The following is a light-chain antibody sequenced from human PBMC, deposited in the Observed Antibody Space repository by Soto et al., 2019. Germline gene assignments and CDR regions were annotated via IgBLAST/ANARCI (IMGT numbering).Light chain of an antibody. CDR2: DAS. CDR1: QNINNW. V-gene: IGKV1-5*01. Sequence: DIQMTQSPSTLSASVGDRVTITCRASQNINNWLAWYQQKPGKAPKFLIYDASKLESGVPSRFSGNGSGIEFTLTISSLQPDDFAPYYCQQYKSYRTFGQGAKVEIK. CDR3: QQYKSYRT. J-gene: IGKJ1*01.